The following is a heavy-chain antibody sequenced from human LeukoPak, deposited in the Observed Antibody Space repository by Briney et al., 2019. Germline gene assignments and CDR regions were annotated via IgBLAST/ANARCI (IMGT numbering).Heavy chain of an antibody. CDR2: IYTSGST. CDR1: GGSISSGGYY. J-gene: IGHJ4*02. D-gene: IGHD3-10*01. Sequence: SETLSLTCTVSGGSISSGGYYWSWIRQPAGKGLEWIGRIYTSGSTDYNPSPKSRVTISFDTSKNQFSLRLSSVTAADTAVYYCARERSGSYDEHFDYWGQGTLVTVSS. CDR3: ARERSGSYDEHFDY. V-gene: IGHV4-61*02.